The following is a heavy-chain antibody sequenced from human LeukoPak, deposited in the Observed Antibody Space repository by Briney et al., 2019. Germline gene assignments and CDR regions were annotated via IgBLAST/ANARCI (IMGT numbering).Heavy chain of an antibody. CDR2: IWYDGSNK. Sequence: GRSLRLSCAASGFTFSSYGMHWVRQAPGKGLEWVAVIWYDGSNKYYADSVKGRFTISRDNSKNTLYLQMNSLRAEDTAVYHCAKSRPDSSGYYPSYYFDYWGQGTLVTVSS. D-gene: IGHD3-22*01. CDR3: AKSRPDSSGYYPSYYFDY. CDR1: GFTFSSYG. J-gene: IGHJ4*02. V-gene: IGHV3-33*06.